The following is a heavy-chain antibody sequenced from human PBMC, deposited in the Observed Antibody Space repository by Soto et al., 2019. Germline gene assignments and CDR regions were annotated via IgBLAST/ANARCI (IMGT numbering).Heavy chain of an antibody. CDR2: IIPIFGTA. V-gene: IGHV1-69*01. Sequence: QVQLVQSGAEVKKPGSSVKVSCKASGGTFSSYSINWVRQAPGQGLEWMGEIIPIFGTANYAQKFQGRVTITADEATSTAYMELSSLRSEDTAVYYCARAGGRHSGGIDYWGQGTRVTVSS. CDR3: ARAGGRHSGGIDY. CDR1: GGTFSSYS. D-gene: IGHD1-26*01. J-gene: IGHJ4*02.